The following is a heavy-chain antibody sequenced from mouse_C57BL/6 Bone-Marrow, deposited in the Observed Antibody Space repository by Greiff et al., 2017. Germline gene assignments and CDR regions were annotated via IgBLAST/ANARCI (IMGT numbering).Heavy chain of an antibody. CDR3: TGITTVVYYYAMDY. J-gene: IGHJ4*01. CDR1: GFTFSSYA. CDR2: ISSGGDYI. V-gene: IGHV5-9-1*02. Sequence: DVMLVESGEGLVKPGGSLKLSCAASGFTFSSYAMSWVRQTPEKRLEWVAYISSGGDYIYYADTVKGRFTISRDKTRNTLYLQMSSLKSEDTAMYYCTGITTVVYYYAMDYWGQGTSVTVSS. D-gene: IGHD1-1*01.